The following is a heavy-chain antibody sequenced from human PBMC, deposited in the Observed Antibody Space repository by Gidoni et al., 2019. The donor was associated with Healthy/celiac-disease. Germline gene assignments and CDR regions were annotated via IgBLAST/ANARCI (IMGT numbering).Heavy chain of an antibody. J-gene: IGHJ5*02. Sequence: QLQLQESGPGLVKPSETLSLTCTVPGGSIRSSSYYWGWIRQPPGKGLEWIGSIYYSGSTYYNPSLKSRVTISVDTSKNQFSLKLSSVTAADTAVYYCARPYFDPGAWFDPWGQGTLVTVSS. CDR3: ARPYFDPGAWFDP. CDR2: IYYSGST. CDR1: GGSIRSSSYY. D-gene: IGHD3-9*01. V-gene: IGHV4-39*01.